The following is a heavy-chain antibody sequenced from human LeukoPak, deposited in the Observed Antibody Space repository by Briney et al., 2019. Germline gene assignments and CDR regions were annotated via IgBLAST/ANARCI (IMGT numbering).Heavy chain of an antibody. V-gene: IGHV1-2*06. CDR3: ARARAIAVAGRPYYSYMDV. CDR2: INPNSGGT. Sequence: ASVKVSCKASGYTFTGYYMHWVRQAPGQGLEWMGRINPNSGGTNYAQKFQGRVTMTRDTSISTAYMELSRLRSDDTAVYYCARARAIAVAGRPYYSYMDVWGKGTTVTVSS. J-gene: IGHJ6*03. D-gene: IGHD6-19*01. CDR1: GYTFTGYY.